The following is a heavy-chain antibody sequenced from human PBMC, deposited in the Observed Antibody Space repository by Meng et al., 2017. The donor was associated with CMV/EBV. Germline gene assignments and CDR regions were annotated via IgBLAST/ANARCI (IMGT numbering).Heavy chain of an antibody. CDR3: AKGGEGYSYGYDY. CDR2: IYSGGSST. J-gene: IGHJ4*02. CDR1: GFTFSSYA. V-gene: IGHV3-23*03. D-gene: IGHD5-18*01. Sequence: LSLTCAASGFTFSSYAMSWVRQAPGKGLEWVSVIYSGGSSTYYADSVKGRFTISRDNSKNTLYLQMNSLRAEDTAVYYCAKGGEGYSYGYDYWGQGTRVTVSS.